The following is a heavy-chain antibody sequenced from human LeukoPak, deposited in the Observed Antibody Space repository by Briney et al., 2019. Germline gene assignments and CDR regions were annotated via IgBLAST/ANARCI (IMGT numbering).Heavy chain of an antibody. CDR1: GGTFSSYA. CDR2: FNPRGGST. D-gene: IGHD3-22*01. V-gene: IGHV1-46*01. J-gene: IGHJ4*02. CDR3: ARDIDGGGYLTPFDY. Sequence: ASVKVSCKASGGTFSSYAISWVRQAPGQGLEWMGTFNPRGGSTSYAQKFQGRVTLTGDTSTSTVYMEVSSLRSEDTAVYYCARDIDGGGYLTPFDYWGQGTLVTVSS.